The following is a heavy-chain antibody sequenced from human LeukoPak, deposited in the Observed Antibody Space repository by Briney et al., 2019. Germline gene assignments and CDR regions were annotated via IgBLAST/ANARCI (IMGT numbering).Heavy chain of an antibody. V-gene: IGHV4-61*02. J-gene: IGHJ6*03. CDR2: IYTSGST. Sequence: TSETLSLTCTVSGGSISSGSYYWSWIPQPAGKGLEWIGRIYTSGSTNYNPSLKSRVTISVDTSKNQFSLKLSSVTAADTAVYYCARGAAAGPPYYYYYMDVWGKGTTVTVSS. CDR1: GGSISSGSYY. D-gene: IGHD6-13*01. CDR3: ARGAAAGPPYYYYYMDV.